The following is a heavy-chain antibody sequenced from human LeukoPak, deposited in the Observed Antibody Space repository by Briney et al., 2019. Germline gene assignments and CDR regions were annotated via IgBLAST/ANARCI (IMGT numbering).Heavy chain of an antibody. J-gene: IGHJ4*02. D-gene: IGHD6-13*01. CDR2: INPNSGVT. CDR1: GYTFTGYY. Sequence: ASVKVSCKASGYTFTGYYIHWMRQAPGQGLEWMGWINPNSGVTKYAQKFQGRVTMTRDTSITTAYMDLTTLRSDDTAVYYCARGSYSRSWFWGQGTLVTVSS. CDR3: ARGSYSRSWF. V-gene: IGHV1-2*02.